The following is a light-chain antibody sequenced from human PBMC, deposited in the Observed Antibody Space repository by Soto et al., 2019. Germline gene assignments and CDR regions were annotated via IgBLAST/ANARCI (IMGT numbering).Light chain of an antibody. J-gene: IGKJ4*01. V-gene: IGKV1-33*01. CDR1: QSVSTY. CDR3: QQYDNLPLT. CDR2: DAS. Sequence: TQSPATLSLSTGERATLYCRASQSVSTYLAWYQQKPGKAPKLLIYDASNLETGVPSRFSGSGSGTDFTFTISSLQPEDIATYYCQQYDNLPLTFGGGTKVDIK.